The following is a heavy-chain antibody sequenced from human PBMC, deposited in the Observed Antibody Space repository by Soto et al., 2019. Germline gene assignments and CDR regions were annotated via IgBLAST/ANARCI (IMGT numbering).Heavy chain of an antibody. J-gene: IGHJ4*02. V-gene: IGHV1-46*01. Sequence: ASVKVSCKASGYTFTSYYMHWVRQAPGQGLEWMGIINPSGGSTSYAQKFQGRVTMTRDTSTSTVYMELSSLRSEDTAVYYCARDRAGSYLAPYFDYWGQGTLVTVSS. CDR3: ARDRAGSYLAPYFDY. D-gene: IGHD3-10*01. CDR1: GYTFTSYY. CDR2: INPSGGST.